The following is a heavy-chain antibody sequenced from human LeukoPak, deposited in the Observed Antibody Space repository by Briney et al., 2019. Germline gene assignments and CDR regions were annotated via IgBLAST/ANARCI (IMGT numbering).Heavy chain of an antibody. Sequence: SQTLSLTCTVSGGSISSGGYYWSWIRQPPGKGLEWIGYIYYSGSTYYNPSLKSRVTISVDTSKNQFSLKLSSVTAADTAVYYCARGGVWLREVDYWGQGTLVTVSS. CDR2: IYYSGST. J-gene: IGHJ4*02. D-gene: IGHD5-18*01. CDR3: ARGGVWLREVDY. CDR1: GGSISSGGYY. V-gene: IGHV4-30-4*01.